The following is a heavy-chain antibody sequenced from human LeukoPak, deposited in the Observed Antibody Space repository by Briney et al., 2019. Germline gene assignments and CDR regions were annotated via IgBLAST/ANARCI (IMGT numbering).Heavy chain of an antibody. J-gene: IGHJ5*02. D-gene: IGHD2-21*01. V-gene: IGHV4-4*07. CDR1: GGSISSYS. CDR3: ARHNCGGDWWCGNWFDP. CDR2: MYSSGST. Sequence: SETLSLTCTVSGGSISSYSWSWIRQPAGKGLEWIGRMYSSGSTKYNPSLKSRVTMSVDTSKNQISLKLTSVTAADTAIYYCARHNCGGDWWCGNWFDPWGQGTLVTVSS.